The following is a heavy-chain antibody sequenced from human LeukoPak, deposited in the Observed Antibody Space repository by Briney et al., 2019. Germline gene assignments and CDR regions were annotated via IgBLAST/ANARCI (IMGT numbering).Heavy chain of an antibody. D-gene: IGHD2-21*01. J-gene: IGHJ4*02. CDR1: GYTFTGYY. CDR3: ARGATPYSADY. Sequence: ASVKVSCKASGYTFTGYYMHWVRQAPGQGLEWMGWINPNSGGTSYAQKFQGRVTMTRDTSISTAYMELSRLRSDDTAVYYCARGATPYSADYWGQGTLVTVSS. CDR2: INPNSGGT. V-gene: IGHV1-2*02.